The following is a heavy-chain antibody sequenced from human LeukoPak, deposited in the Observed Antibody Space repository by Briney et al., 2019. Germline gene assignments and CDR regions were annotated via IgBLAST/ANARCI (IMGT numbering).Heavy chain of an antibody. D-gene: IGHD5-18*01. CDR3: ASEDTAGDY. CDR1: GGSISSYH. CDR2: ISTSGST. J-gene: IGHJ4*02. Sequence: PSGTLSLTCTVSGGSISSYHWNWIRQPAGKGLEWIGRISTSGSTNYNPSLKSRVTMSVDTSKNQFSLKLSSVTAADTAVYYCASEDTAGDYWGQGTLVTVSS. V-gene: IGHV4-4*07.